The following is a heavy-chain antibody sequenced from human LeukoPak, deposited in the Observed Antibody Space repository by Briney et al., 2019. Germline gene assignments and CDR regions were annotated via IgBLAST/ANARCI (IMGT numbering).Heavy chain of an antibody. CDR2: IYYSGST. D-gene: IGHD3-9*01. V-gene: IGHV4-59*08. Sequence: PSETLSLTCTVSGGPISSYYWSWIRQPPGKGLEWIGYIYYSGSTNYNPSLKSRVTISVDTSKNQFSLKLSSVTAADTAVYYCARQVSHYDILTGYSFDYWGQGTLVTVSS. CDR3: ARQVSHYDILTGYSFDY. J-gene: IGHJ4*02. CDR1: GGPISSYY.